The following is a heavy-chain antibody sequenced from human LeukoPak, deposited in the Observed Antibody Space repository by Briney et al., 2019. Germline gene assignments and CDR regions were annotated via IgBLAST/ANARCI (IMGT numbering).Heavy chain of an antibody. D-gene: IGHD5-24*01. V-gene: IGHV3-23*01. CDR2: ISGSGGST. J-gene: IGHJ4*02. Sequence: GGTLRLSCAASGFTFSCYGMSWVRQAPGKGLEWVSAISGSGGSTYYADSVKGRFTISRDNSKNTLYLQMNSLRAEDTAVYYCAKNSRDGYNYCYFDYWGQGTLVTVSS. CDR1: GFTFSCYG. CDR3: AKNSRDGYNYCYFDY.